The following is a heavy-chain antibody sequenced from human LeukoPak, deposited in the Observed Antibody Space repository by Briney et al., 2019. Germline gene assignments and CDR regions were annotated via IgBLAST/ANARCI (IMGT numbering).Heavy chain of an antibody. Sequence: GASVKVSCKASGYTFISYDINWVRQAAGQGLEWMGWMNPNSGNTDYAEKFQGRVTMTSDTSISTAYMEVSSLRSEDTAVYYCARGRAGSGYYYGTDVWGQGTTVTVSS. CDR3: ARGRAGSGYYYGTDV. J-gene: IGHJ6*02. CDR1: GYTFISYD. CDR2: MNPNSGNT. D-gene: IGHD2-8*02. V-gene: IGHV1-8*01.